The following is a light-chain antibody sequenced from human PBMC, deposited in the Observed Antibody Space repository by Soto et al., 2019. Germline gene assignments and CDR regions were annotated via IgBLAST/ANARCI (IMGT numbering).Light chain of an antibody. Sequence: QSVLTQPRSVSGSPGQSVTISCTGTSSDVGGYDYVSWYQQHPGKATQLMIYDVSERPSGVPDRFSGSKSGNTASLTISGLQAEDEADYYCCSYAGSYTYVFGTGTKVTVL. CDR3: CSYAGSYTYV. CDR2: DVS. V-gene: IGLV2-11*01. J-gene: IGLJ1*01. CDR1: SSDVGGYDY.